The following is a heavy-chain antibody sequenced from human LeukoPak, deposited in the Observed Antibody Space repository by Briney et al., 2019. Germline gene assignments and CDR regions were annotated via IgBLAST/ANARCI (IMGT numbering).Heavy chain of an antibody. CDR3: ARDLFSIAAAGPLDY. CDR1: GYTFTSYY. J-gene: IGHJ4*02. CDR2: INPSGGST. V-gene: IGHV1-46*01. Sequence: ASVKVSCKASGYTFTSYYMHWVRQAPGQGLEWMGIINPSGGSTSYAQKFQGRVTMTRDTSTSAVYMELSSLRSEDTAVYYCARDLFSIAAAGPLDYWGQGTLVTVSS. D-gene: IGHD6-13*01.